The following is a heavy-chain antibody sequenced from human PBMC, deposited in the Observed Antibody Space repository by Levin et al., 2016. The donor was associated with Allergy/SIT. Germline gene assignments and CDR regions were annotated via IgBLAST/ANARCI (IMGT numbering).Heavy chain of an antibody. Sequence: SETLSLTCAVSGGSISSSYWWSWVRQAPGKGLEWIGEISHYGYTNYTPTLKSRLTISLDESENQFSLKLTSMTAADAAVYYCARINGNVDHWGQGTLVTVSS. V-gene: IGHV4-4*02. CDR2: ISHYGYT. J-gene: IGHJ4*02. CDR3: ARINGNVDH. CDR1: GGSISSSYW.